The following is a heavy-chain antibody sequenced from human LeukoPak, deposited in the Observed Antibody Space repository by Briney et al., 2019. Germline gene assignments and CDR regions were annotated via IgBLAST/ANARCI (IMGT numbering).Heavy chain of an antibody. CDR3: ARLWFGELFLDS. D-gene: IGHD3-10*01. V-gene: IGHV4-59*12. J-gene: IGHJ4*02. CDR1: GGSISTYY. Sequence: SETLSLTCTVSGGSISTYYWSWIRQPPGTGLEWLGYIYHSGSTKYNPSLKSRVTMSVDTSKSHLSLKLNSVTAADTAVYYCARLWFGELFLDSWGQGVLVTVSS. CDR2: IYHSGST.